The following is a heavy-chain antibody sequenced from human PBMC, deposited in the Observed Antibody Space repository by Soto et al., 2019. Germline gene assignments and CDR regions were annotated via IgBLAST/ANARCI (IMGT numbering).Heavy chain of an antibody. Sequence: SETLSLTCTASGGSMSGHYWSWIRQPPGKGLEYIGYIYYSGNTNYNPSLKSRVTISVDTSKNQFSLKLSSVTAADMAVYFCARGGWYIDYWGQGTLVTVSS. D-gene: IGHD6-19*01. V-gene: IGHV4-59*11. CDR2: IYYSGNT. CDR3: ARGGWYIDY. J-gene: IGHJ4*02. CDR1: GGSMSGHY.